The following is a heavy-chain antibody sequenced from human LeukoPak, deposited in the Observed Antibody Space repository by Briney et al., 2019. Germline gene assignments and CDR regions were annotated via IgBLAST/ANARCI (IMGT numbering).Heavy chain of an antibody. Sequence: SQTLSLTCAVSGGSISSGGYSWSWIRQPPGKGLEWIGYIYHSGSTYYNPSLKSRVTISVDTSKNQFSLKLSSVTAADTAVYYCARHSSGWYFDSYWGQGTLVTVSS. V-gene: IGHV4-30-2*01. CDR2: IYHSGST. J-gene: IGHJ4*02. D-gene: IGHD6-19*01. CDR1: GGSISSGGYS. CDR3: ARHSSGWYFDSY.